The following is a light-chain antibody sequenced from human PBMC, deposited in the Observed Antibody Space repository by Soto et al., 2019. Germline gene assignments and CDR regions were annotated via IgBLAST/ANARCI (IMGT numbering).Light chain of an antibody. V-gene: IGLV4-69*01. CDR2: LNSDGSH. Sequence: QSVLTQSPSASASLGASVKLTCTLSSGHNNYSIALHQQQPEKGPRYLMKLNSDGSHTKGDGIPDRFSGSSSGAERYLTISILQYEDEDDYCCANWGTGNWVFGGGTKVTVL. CDR3: ANWGTGNWV. CDR1: SGHNNYS. J-gene: IGLJ3*02.